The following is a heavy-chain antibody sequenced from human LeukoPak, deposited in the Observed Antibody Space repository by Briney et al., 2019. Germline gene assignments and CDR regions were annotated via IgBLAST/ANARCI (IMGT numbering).Heavy chain of an antibody. CDR2: IKPDGSDK. CDR3: ARGTWTSDY. V-gene: IGHV3-7*01. J-gene: IGHJ4*02. D-gene: IGHD3/OR15-3a*01. Sequence: PGGSLRLSCAASGFTFSSFRMSWVRQTPGKGLEWVANIKPDGSDKYYVGFVKGRFTISRDNAKNSLYLQMNSLRAEDTAVYYCARGTWTSDYWGQGTLVSVSS. CDR1: GFTFSSFR.